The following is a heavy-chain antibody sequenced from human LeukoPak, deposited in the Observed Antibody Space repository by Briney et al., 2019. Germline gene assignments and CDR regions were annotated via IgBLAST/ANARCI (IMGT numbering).Heavy chain of an antibody. CDR3: ARVASRISGYYYGMDV. CDR1: GGSISGYY. V-gene: IGHV4-59*01. D-gene: IGHD2-15*01. Sequence: SETLSLTCTVSGGSISGYYWSWIRQPPGKGLEWIGYIYYSGSTNYNPSLKSRVTISVDTSKNQFSLKLSSVTAADTAVYYCARVASRISGYYYGMDVWGKGTTVTVSS. J-gene: IGHJ6*04. CDR2: IYYSGST.